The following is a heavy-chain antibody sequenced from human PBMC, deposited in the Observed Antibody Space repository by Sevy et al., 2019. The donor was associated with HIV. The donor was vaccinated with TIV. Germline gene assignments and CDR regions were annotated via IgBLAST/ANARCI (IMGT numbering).Heavy chain of an antibody. J-gene: IGHJ4*02. D-gene: IGHD2-21*01. CDR3: ARAGPLGDLDHFDR. Sequence: GGSLRLSCATSEFTFSRYWMTWVRQAPGKGLEWVVYINQDGSQKSYVDSVKGQFTISRDNSKNSLFLQMNSLRAEDTAVYYCARAGPLGDLDHFDRWGQGTLVTVSS. CDR1: EFTFSRYW. V-gene: IGHV3-7*03. CDR2: INQDGSQK.